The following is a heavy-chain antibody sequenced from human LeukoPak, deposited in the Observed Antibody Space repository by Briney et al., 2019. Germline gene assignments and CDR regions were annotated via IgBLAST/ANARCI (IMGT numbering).Heavy chain of an antibody. V-gene: IGHV3-30-3*01. D-gene: IGHD3-22*01. Sequence: GGSLRLSCAASGFTFSSYAMHWVRQAPGKGLEWVAVISYDGSNKYYADSEKGRFTISRDNSKNTLYLQMNSLRAEDTAVYYCARDQRPYANYYDTLDYWGQGTLVTVSS. CDR1: GFTFSSYA. J-gene: IGHJ4*02. CDR3: ARDQRPYANYYDTLDY. CDR2: ISYDGSNK.